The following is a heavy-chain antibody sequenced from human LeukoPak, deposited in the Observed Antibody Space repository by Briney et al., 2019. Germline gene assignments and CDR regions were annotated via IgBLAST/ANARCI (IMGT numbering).Heavy chain of an antibody. CDR2: IWYDGSNK. J-gene: IGHJ6*02. CDR1: GFTFSSYS. V-gene: IGHV3-33*08. Sequence: PGGSLRLSCAASGFTFSSYSMNWVRQAPGKGLEWVAVIWYDGSNKYYADSVKGRFTISRDNSKNTLYLQMNSLRAEDTAVYYCARDRLLRYFDWLPLDYYYGMDVWGQGTTVTVSS. CDR3: ARDRLLRYFDWLPLDYYYGMDV. D-gene: IGHD3-9*01.